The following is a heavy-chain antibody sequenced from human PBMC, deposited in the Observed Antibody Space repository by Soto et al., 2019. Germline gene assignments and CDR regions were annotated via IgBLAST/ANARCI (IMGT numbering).Heavy chain of an antibody. CDR2: ISYRGST. V-gene: IGHV4-31*03. CDR1: GDSMTTVGYY. D-gene: IGHD3-16*01. CDR3: TRGAY. J-gene: IGHJ4*01. Sequence: QVQLQESGPGLVKPSQTLSLTCTVSGDSMTTVGYYWTWIRQHPGQGLEWIGFISYRGSTYYSLFLKGRVAISAGHTKKPFSLKLHSGTAADTAVYYRTRGAYLGNGTLVT.